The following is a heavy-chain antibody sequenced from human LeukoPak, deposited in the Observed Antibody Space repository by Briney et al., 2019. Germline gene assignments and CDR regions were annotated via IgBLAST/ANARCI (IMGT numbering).Heavy chain of an antibody. D-gene: IGHD2-2*01. V-gene: IGHV4-59*08. J-gene: IGHJ4*02. CDR3: ARQSPYCSSTSCHGYYFDY. CDR1: GGSISSYY. CDR2: IYYSGST. Sequence: SETLSLTCTVSGGSISSYYWSWIRQPPGKGLEWMGYIYYSGSTNYNPSLKSRVTISVDTSKNQFSLKLSSVTAADTAVYYCARQSPYCSSTSCHGYYFDYWGQGTLVTVSS.